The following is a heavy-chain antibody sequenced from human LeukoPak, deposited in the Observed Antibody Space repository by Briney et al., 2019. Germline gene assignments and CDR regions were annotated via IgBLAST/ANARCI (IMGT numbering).Heavy chain of an antibody. CDR3: ARGGRVAAAEDLFDY. D-gene: IGHD6-13*01. CDR1: GFTFSGSA. J-gene: IGHJ4*02. V-gene: IGHV3-7*01. CDR2: IKQDGSEK. Sequence: GGSLRLSCAASGFTFSGSATHWVRQAPGKGLEWVANIKQDGSEKYYVDSVKGRFTISRDNAKNSLYLQMNSLRAEDTAVYYCARGGRVAAAEDLFDYWGQGTLVTVSS.